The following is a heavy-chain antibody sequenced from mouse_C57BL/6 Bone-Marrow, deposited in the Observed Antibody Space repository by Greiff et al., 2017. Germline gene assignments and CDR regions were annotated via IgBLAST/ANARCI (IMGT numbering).Heavy chain of an antibody. CDR1: GYTFTSYW. J-gene: IGHJ2*01. CDR3: ARGTTVVATDY. V-gene: IGHV1-55*01. CDR2: IYPGSGST. Sequence: QVQLQQPGAELVKPGASVKMSCKASGYTFTSYWITWVKQRPGQGLEWIGDIYPGSGSTNYNEKFKSKATLTVDTSSSTAYMQLSSLASDDSAVYYCARGTTVVATDYWGQGTTLTVSS. D-gene: IGHD1-1*01.